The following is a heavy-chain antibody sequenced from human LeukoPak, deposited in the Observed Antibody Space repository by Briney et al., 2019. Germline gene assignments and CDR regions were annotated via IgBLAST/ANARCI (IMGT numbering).Heavy chain of an antibody. CDR2: INPNSGGT. V-gene: IGHV1-2*02. Sequence: GAPVKVSCKASGYTFTSYAMNWVRQAPGQGLEWMGWINPNSGGTNYAQKFQGRVTMTRDTSISTAYMELSRLRSDDTAVYYCARDGHYDIIRVFYYYYMDVWGKGTTVTVSS. CDR1: GYTFTSYA. J-gene: IGHJ6*03. CDR3: ARDGHYDIIRVFYYYYMDV. D-gene: IGHD3-9*01.